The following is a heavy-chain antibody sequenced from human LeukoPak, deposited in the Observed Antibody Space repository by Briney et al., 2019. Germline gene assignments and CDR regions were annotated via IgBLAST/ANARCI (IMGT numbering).Heavy chain of an antibody. Sequence: SQTLSLTCAISGDSVSRNSATWNWIRQSPARGLEWLGRTYYRSKWYNDYAVSVKSRITINPDTSKNQFSLQLNSVTPEDTAVYYCARAVLWFGDLDYYYYMDVWGKGTTVTISS. V-gene: IGHV6-1*01. CDR3: ARAVLWFGDLDYYYYMDV. CDR1: GDSVSRNSAT. J-gene: IGHJ6*03. D-gene: IGHD3-10*01. CDR2: TYYRSKWYN.